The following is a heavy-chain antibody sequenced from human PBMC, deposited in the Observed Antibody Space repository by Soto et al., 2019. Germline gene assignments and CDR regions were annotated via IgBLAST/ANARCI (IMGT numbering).Heavy chain of an antibody. V-gene: IGHV4-30-4*01. CDR3: ARGKVSSSFYFDY. J-gene: IGHJ4*02. CDR2: IYYSGST. Sequence: SETLSLTCTVSGGSISSGDYYWSWIRQPPGKGLEWIGYIYYSGSTYYNPSLKSRVTISVDTSKNQFSLKLSSVTAADTAVYYCARGKVSSSFYFDYWGQGTLVTVSS. D-gene: IGHD6-6*01. CDR1: GGSISSGDYY.